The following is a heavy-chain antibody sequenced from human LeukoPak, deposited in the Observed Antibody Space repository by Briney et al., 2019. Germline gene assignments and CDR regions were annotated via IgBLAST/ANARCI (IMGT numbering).Heavy chain of an antibody. J-gene: IGHJ5*02. V-gene: IGHV4-4*02. CDR2: IYHSGST. CDR3: AVFTMVRGGGNWFDP. CDR1: GGSISSSNW. D-gene: IGHD3-10*01. Sequence: PSGTLSLTCAVSGGSISSSNWWSWVRQPPGKGLEWIGEIYHSGSTNYNPSLKSRVTISVDKSKNQFSLKLSSVTAADTAVYYCAVFTMVRGGGNWFDPWGQGTLVTVSS.